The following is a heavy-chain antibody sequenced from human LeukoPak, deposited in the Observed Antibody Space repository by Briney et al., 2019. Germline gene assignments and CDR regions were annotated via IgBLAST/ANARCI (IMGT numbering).Heavy chain of an antibody. CDR1: GGSISSYY. CDR2: IYDSGTT. Sequence: SETLSLTCTVSGGSISSYYWSWIRQPPGKGLEWMGFIYDSGTTNYNPSLKSRVTISVDTSKNQFSLKLSSVTAADTAVYFCARVGPGYCSGGTCSPGWFDPWGQGTLVTVSS. D-gene: IGHD2-15*01. CDR3: ARVGPGYCSGGTCSPGWFDP. V-gene: IGHV4-59*01. J-gene: IGHJ5*02.